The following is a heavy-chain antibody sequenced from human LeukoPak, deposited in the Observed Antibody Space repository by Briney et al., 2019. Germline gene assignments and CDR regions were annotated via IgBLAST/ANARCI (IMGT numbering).Heavy chain of an antibody. V-gene: IGHV3-11*04. J-gene: IGHJ6*03. CDR3: ARDPSRISKYYHMDV. D-gene: IGHD4-11*01. CDR2: ISSGSSTI. CDR1: GFTFSDYY. Sequence: GGSLRLSCAASGFTFSDYYMSWIRQAPGKGLEWVSYISSGSSTIYYGDSVKGRFTISRDNARNSLYLQMNSLRAEDTAVYYFARDPSRISKYYHMDVWGKGTTVTVSS.